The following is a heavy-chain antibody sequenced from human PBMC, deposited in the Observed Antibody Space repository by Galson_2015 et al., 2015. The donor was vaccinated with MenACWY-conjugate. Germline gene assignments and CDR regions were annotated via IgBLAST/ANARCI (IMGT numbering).Heavy chain of an antibody. V-gene: IGHV3-74*01. D-gene: IGHD4-17*01. J-gene: IGHJ5*02. CDR3: RSSNGDYGRFDP. Sequence: SLRLSCAASGFTFNQYWMNWVRQAPGKGLEWVSRISPDGSVTNYAASEKGRFTLSRDNAKNTQYLQMNSLRGDDTAVYYCRSSNGDYGRFDPWGQGTLVTVSS. CDR1: GFTFNQYW. CDR2: ISPDGSVT.